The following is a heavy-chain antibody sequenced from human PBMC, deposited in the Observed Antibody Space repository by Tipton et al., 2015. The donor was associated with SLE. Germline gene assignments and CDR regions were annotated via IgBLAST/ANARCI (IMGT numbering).Heavy chain of an antibody. CDR2: ISYDGSDK. J-gene: IGHJ4*02. CDR3: ARGGEVPNDDSSGTPFDL. Sequence: SLRLSCAASGFTFSAYAMHWVRQAPGKGLEWVAVISYDGSDKYYADSVKGRFTIFRDNSKNTLHLQMNSLRTEDAAVYYCARGGEVPNDDSSGTPFDLWGQGTLVIVSS. D-gene: IGHD3-22*01. V-gene: IGHV3-30*04. CDR1: GFTFSAYA.